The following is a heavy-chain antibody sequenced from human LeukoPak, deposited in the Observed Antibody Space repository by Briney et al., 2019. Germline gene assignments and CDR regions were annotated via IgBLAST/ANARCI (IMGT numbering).Heavy chain of an antibody. CDR2: IYYTGST. J-gene: IGHJ6*03. CDR1: GYSINSYY. D-gene: IGHD3-10*01. CDR3: ARTTMVRGTYYMDV. V-gene: IGHV4-59*01. Sequence: SETLSLTCTVSGYSINSYYWTWIRQAPGKGLEWIGYIYYTGSTNYNPSLKSRVSISIDPSKNKFALKLSCVTAADTAGYYCARTTMVRGTYYMDVWGTGTTVTVSS.